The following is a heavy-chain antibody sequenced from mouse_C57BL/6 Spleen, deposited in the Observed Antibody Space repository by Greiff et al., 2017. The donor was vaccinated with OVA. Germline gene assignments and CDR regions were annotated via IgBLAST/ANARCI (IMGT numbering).Heavy chain of an antibody. CDR3: TRRYSYYFDY. Sequence: SGAELVRPGASVTLSCKASGYTFTDYEMHWVKQTPVHGLEWIGAIDPETGGTAYNQKFKGKAILTADKSSSTAYMELRSLTSEDSAVYYCTRRYSYYFDYWGQGTTLTVSS. J-gene: IGHJ2*01. V-gene: IGHV1-15*01. CDR1: GYTFTDYE. CDR2: IDPETGGT. D-gene: IGHD2-14*01.